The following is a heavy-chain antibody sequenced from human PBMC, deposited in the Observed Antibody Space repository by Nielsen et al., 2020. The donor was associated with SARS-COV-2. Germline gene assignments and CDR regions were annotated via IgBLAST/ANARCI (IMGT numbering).Heavy chain of an antibody. V-gene: IGHV3-48*03. J-gene: IGHJ4*02. D-gene: IGHD3-22*01. CDR2: ISSSGSTI. Sequence: GGSLRLSCAASGFTFSSYEMNWVRQAPGKGLEWVSYISSSGSTIYYADSVKGRFTISRDNAKNSLYLQMNSLRAEDTAVYYCARESYYDSSGYYSGGVGDYWGQGTLVTVSS. CDR3: ARESYYDSSGYYSGGVGDY. CDR1: GFTFSSYE.